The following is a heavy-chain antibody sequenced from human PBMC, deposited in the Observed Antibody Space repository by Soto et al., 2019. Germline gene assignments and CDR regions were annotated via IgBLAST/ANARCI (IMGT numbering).Heavy chain of an antibody. J-gene: IGHJ6*02. CDR3: ARDDNPAVVAATDYYYYYGMDV. D-gene: IGHD2-15*01. CDR2: IIPIFGTA. CDR1: GGTFSSYA. V-gene: IGHV1-69*13. Sequence: SVKVSCKASGGTFSSYAISWVRQAPGQGLEWMGGIIPIFGTANYAQKCQGRVTITADGSTSTAYMELSSLRSEDTAVYYCARDDNPAVVAATDYYYYYGMDVWGQGTTVTVSS.